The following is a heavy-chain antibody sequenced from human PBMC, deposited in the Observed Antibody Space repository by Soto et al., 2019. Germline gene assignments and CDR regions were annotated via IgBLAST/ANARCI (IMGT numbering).Heavy chain of an antibody. CDR3: ARGSGDYAYYFDY. D-gene: IGHD4-17*01. V-gene: IGHV3-64*01. J-gene: IGHJ4*02. CDR2: ISSNGGST. CDR1: GFTFSSYA. Sequence: PGGSLRLSCAASGFTFSSYAMHWVRQAPGKGLEYVSAISSNGGSTYYANSVKGRFTISRDNSKNTLYLQMGSLRAEDMAVYYCARGSGDYAYYFDYWGQGTLVTVSS.